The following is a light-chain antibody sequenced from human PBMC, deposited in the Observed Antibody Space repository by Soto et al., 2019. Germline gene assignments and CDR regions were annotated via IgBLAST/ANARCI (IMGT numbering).Light chain of an antibody. CDR2: EVS. J-gene: IGLJ1*01. CDR3: NSYTGSSTYV. V-gene: IGLV2-18*02. CDR1: SSDVGSYNR. Sequence: QSALTQPPSVSGSPGQSVAISCTGTSSDVGSYNRVSWYQQPPGAAPKLMIYEVSNRPSGVPDRFSGSKSGNTASLTISGXXXXXEADYYCNSYTGSSTYVFGTGTKVTVL.